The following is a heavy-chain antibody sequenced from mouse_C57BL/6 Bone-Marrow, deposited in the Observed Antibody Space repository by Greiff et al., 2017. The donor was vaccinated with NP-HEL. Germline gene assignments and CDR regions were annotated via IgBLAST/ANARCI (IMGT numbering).Heavy chain of an antibody. CDR2: INPSTGGT. CDR1: GYSFTGYY. Sequence: DVKLQESGPELVKPGASVKISRKASGYSFTGYYMNWVKQSPEKSLEWIGEINPSTGGTTYNQKFKAKATLTVDKSSSTAYMQLKSLTSEDSAVYYCARSTPYYYGSSYFDYWGQGTTLTVSS. CDR3: ARSTPYYYGSSYFDY. J-gene: IGHJ2*01. D-gene: IGHD1-1*01. V-gene: IGHV1-42*01.